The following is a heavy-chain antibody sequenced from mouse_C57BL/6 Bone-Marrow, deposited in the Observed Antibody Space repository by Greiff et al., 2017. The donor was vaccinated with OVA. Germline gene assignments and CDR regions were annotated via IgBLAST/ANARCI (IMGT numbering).Heavy chain of an antibody. V-gene: IGHV1-54*01. Sequence: QVQLQQSGAELVRPGTSVKVSCKASGYAFTNYLIEWVKQRPGQGLEWIGVINPGSGGTNYNEKFKGKATLTADKSSSTAYMQLSSLTSEDSAVYFCARYVSYFDYWGQGTTLTVSS. CDR3: ARYVSYFDY. J-gene: IGHJ2*01. CDR1: GYAFTNYL. CDR2: INPGSGGT.